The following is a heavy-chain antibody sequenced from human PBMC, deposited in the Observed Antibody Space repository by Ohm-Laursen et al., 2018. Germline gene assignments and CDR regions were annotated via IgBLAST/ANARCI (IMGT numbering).Heavy chain of an antibody. D-gene: IGHD5-18*01. Sequence: SLRLSCSASGFTFGDYAMTWFRQSPGKGLEWVSGISWNSGSIGYADSVKGRFTISRDNAKNSLYLQMNSLRAEDTALYYCAKSGEIQLWSRGDYYYGMDVWGQGTTVTVSS. V-gene: IGHV3-9*01. CDR1: GFTFGDYA. CDR2: ISWNSGSI. CDR3: AKSGEIQLWSRGDYYYGMDV. J-gene: IGHJ6*02.